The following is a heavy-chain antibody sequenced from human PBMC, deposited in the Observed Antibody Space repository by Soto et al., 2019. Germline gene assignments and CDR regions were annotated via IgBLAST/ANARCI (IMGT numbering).Heavy chain of an antibody. Sequence: EVQLVESGGDLVQPGGSLKLSCAASGFTFSGSAMHWVRQASGKGLEWVGHIRRRAKNYATVYAASVRGRFIISRDDSKSTAYLQMNSLKTDDTAVYYCTRTFDGSDDFSPDFDYWGQGNLVTVSS. CDR1: GFTFSGSA. CDR2: IRRRAKNYAT. CDR3: TRTFDGSDDFSPDFDY. D-gene: IGHD2-21*01. J-gene: IGHJ4*02. V-gene: IGHV3-73*02.